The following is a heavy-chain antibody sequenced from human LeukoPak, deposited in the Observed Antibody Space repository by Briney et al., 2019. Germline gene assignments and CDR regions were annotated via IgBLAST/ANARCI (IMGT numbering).Heavy chain of an antibody. CDR1: GDSISTSSYY. CDR3: ARLRVRGYGYGPWEGPTWVDY. D-gene: IGHD5-18*01. Sequence: SETLSLTCSVSGDSISTSSYYWGWIRQPPGKGPEWIGSMYYSGSTYSNPSLKSRVTISVDTSKNQFSLRLSSVTAADTAVYYCARLRVRGYGYGPWEGPTWVDYWGQGTLVTVSS. J-gene: IGHJ4*02. CDR2: MYYSGST. V-gene: IGHV4-39*07.